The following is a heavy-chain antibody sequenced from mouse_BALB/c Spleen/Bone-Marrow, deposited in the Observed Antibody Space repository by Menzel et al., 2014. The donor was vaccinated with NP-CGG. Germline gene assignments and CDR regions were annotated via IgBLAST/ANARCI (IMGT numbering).Heavy chain of an antibody. D-gene: IGHD2-14*01. J-gene: IGHJ4*01. Sequence: VQVVESGTGLVAPSQSLSITCTVSGFSLXSYGVSWVRQSPGKGLEWLGVIWGDGSTNYHSALISRLSISKDNSKSQVFLKLSSLQTDDTATYYCAKQDYYRYDYAMDYWGQGTSVTVSS. CDR1: GFSLXSYG. CDR3: AKQDYYRYDYAMDY. V-gene: IGHV2-3*01. CDR2: IWGDGST.